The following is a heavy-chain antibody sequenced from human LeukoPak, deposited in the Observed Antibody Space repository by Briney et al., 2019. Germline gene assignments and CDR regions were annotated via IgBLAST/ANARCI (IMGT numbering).Heavy chain of an antibody. CDR3: AKDRGYYSDRSTVFDY. V-gene: IGHV3-23*01. CDR2: ISGSGGST. J-gene: IGHJ4*02. D-gene: IGHD3-22*01. CDR1: GFTFSSYA. Sequence: SGGSLRLSCAASGFTFSSYAMSWVRQAPGKGLEWVSAISGSGGSTYYADSVKGRFTISRDNSKNTLYLQMNSLRAEDTAVYYCAKDRGYYSDRSTVFDYWGQGTLVTVSS.